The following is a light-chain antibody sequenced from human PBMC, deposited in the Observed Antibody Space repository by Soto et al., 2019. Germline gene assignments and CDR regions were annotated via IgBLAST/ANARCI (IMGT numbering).Light chain of an antibody. CDR3: QQSYSIPYT. Sequence: DIQLTQSPSSLSASVGDRVTITCRASQTISRNLYWYQQKPGEAPKLLMYVVSSLQGGVPSRFSGMESGTDYTLTISSLQPDDCATYYCQQSYSIPYTFGQGTKLEIK. J-gene: IGKJ2*01. V-gene: IGKV1-39*01. CDR2: VVS. CDR1: QTISRN.